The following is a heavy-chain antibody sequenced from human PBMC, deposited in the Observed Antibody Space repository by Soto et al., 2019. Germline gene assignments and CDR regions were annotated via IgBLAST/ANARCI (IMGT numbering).Heavy chain of an antibody. J-gene: IGHJ6*02. D-gene: IGHD3-10*01. CDR2: ISYDGSNE. CDR3: ASCLGSGKRCNLGMDV. Sequence: QVQLVESGGGVVQPGRSLRLSCAASGFTFSSSGMHWVRQAPGKGLEWVAVISYDGSNEYYADSVKGRFTISRDNSKNTLYLQMNSLRAEDTAVYYCASCLGSGKRCNLGMDVWGQGTTVTVSS. CDR1: GFTFSSSG. V-gene: IGHV3-30*03.